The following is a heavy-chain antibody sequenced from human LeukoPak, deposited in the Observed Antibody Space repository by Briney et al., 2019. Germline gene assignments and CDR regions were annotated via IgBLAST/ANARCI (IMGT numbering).Heavy chain of an antibody. Sequence: SETLSLTCAVYGGSFSGYYWSWIRQPPGKGLGWIGEINHSGSTNYNPSLKSRVTTSVDTSKNQFSLKLSSLTAADTAVYYCARVRQGTDAFDIWGQGTMVTVSS. CDR3: ARVRQGTDAFDI. D-gene: IGHD3-10*01. CDR1: GGSFSGYY. V-gene: IGHV4-34*01. CDR2: INHSGST. J-gene: IGHJ3*02.